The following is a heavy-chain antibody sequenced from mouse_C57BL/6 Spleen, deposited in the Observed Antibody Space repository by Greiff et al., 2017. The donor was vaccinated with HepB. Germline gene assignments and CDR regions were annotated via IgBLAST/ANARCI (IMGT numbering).Heavy chain of an antibody. J-gene: IGHJ1*03. V-gene: IGHV1-9*01. CDR2: ILPGSGST. CDR1: GYTFPGYW. D-gene: IGHD4-1*01. CDR3: ARWEDYRYFDV. Sequence: QVQLQQSGAELMKPGASVKLSCKATGYTFPGYWIEWVKQRPGHGLEWIGEILPGSGSTNYNEKFKGKATFTADTSSNTAYRQLSSLTTEDSAIYYCARWEDYRYFDVWGTGTTVTVSS.